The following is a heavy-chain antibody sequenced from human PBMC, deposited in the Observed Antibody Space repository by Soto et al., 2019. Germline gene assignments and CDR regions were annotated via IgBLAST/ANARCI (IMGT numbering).Heavy chain of an antibody. CDR3: ARGYCSSTSCYKGAYYYYGMDV. D-gene: IGHD2-2*02. CDR1: GYTFTGYY. J-gene: IGHJ6*02. Sequence: ASVKVSCKASGYTFTGYYMHWVRQAPGQGLEWMGWINPDSGGTNYAQKFQGRVTMTRDTSISTAYMELSRLRSDDTAVYYCARGYCSSTSCYKGAYYYYGMDVWGQGTTVTVSS. CDR2: INPDSGGT. V-gene: IGHV1-2*02.